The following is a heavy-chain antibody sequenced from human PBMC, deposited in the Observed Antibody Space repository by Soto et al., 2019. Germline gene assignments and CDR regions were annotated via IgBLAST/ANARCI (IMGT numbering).Heavy chain of an antibody. D-gene: IGHD6-6*01. CDR3: AADSSSSPPYYYGMDV. CDR2: IVVGSGNT. Sequence: SVKVSCKASGFTFSSSAVQWVRQARGQRLEWIGWIVVGSGNTNYAQKFQERVTITRDMSTSTAYMELSSLRSEDTAVYYCAADSSSSPPYYYGMDVWGQGTTVTVSS. CDR1: GFTFSSSA. J-gene: IGHJ6*02. V-gene: IGHV1-58*01.